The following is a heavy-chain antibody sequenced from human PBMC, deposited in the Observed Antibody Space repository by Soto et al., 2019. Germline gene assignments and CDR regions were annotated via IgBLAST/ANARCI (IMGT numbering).Heavy chain of an antibody. CDR2: IYWNDDK. D-gene: IGHD5-18*01. V-gene: IGHV2-5*01. CDR1: GFSLSTSGVG. CDR3: AHTGYSYGHDAFDI. J-gene: IGHJ3*02. Sequence: SGPTLVKPTQTLTLTCTFSGFSLSTSGVGVGWIRQPPGKALEWLALIYWNDDKRYSPSLKSRLTITKDTFKNQVVLTMTNMDPVDTATYYCAHTGYSYGHDAFDIWGQGTMVTVSS.